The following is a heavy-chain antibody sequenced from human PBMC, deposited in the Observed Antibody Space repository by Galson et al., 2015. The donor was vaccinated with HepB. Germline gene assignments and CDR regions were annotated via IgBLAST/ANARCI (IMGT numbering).Heavy chain of an antibody. CDR1: GFTFSSYG. Sequence: SLRLSCAASGFTFSSYGMHWVRQAPGKGLEWVAVISYDGSNKYYADSVKGRFTISRDNSKNTLYLQMNSLRAEDTAVYYCAKGYNWFYFDYWGQGTLVTVSS. CDR2: ISYDGSNK. CDR3: AKGYNWFYFDY. V-gene: IGHV3-30*18. J-gene: IGHJ4*02. D-gene: IGHD1-20*01.